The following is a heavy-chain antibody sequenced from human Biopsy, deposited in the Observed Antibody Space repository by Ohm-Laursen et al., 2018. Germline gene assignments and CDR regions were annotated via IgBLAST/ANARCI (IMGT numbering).Heavy chain of an antibody. V-gene: IGHV4-59*01. D-gene: IGHD3-3*01. CDR1: GGSIISYY. CDR3: ARTPRDSFWSGSYKRGLWFDP. Sequence: GTLSLTCSVSGGSIISYYWTWIRQPPGKGLEWIGHVYNGGITNYNPSLKNRVTISKDTSKNQFSLQVNSVTAADTAVYYCARTPRDSFWSGSYKRGLWFDPWGQGTLVIVSS. CDR2: VYNGGIT. J-gene: IGHJ5*02.